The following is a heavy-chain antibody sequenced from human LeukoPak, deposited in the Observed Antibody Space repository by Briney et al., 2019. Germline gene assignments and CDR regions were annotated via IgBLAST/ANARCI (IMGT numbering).Heavy chain of an antibody. D-gene: IGHD5-12*01. Sequence: SETLSLTCGVSGGSISNTNWWSWVRQPPGQGLEWIGEINHSGNTNYNPSLKSRVTISVDTSNNQFSLKLSSVTAADTAVYYCARDGDMLATIFDFWGQGTLVTVSS. CDR1: GGSISNTNW. CDR3: ARDGDMLATIFDF. J-gene: IGHJ4*02. V-gene: IGHV4-4*02. CDR2: INHSGNT.